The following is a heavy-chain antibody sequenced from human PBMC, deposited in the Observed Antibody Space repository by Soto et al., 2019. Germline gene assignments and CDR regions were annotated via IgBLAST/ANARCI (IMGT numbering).Heavy chain of an antibody. D-gene: IGHD3-10*01. CDR1: GGSFSGYY. J-gene: IGHJ6*03. Sequence: PSETLSLTCAVYGGSFSGYYWSWIRQPPGKGLEWIGEINHSGSTNYNPSLKSRVTISVDTSKNQFSLKLSSVTAADTAVYYCAKVLLWFGHMDVWGKGTTVTVSS. V-gene: IGHV4-34*01. CDR2: INHSGST. CDR3: AKVLLWFGHMDV.